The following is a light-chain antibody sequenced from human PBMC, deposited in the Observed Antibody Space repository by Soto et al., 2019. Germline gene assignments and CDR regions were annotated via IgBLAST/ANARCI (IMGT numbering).Light chain of an antibody. Sequence: GVTNSAGTLSLSPGERATLSCRASQIVSDNYLAWYQQKPGQAPRLVVYGASSRATGVPDRFSASGSETDFTLTISRLEPEDFAVYYCQQYAKAPLTFGQGTKVDIK. CDR3: QQYAKAPLT. CDR2: GAS. CDR1: QIVSDNY. J-gene: IGKJ1*01. V-gene: IGKV3-20*01.